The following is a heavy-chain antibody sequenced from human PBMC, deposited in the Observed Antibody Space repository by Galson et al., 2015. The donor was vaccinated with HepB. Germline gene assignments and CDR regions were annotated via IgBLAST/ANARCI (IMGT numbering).Heavy chain of an antibody. J-gene: IGHJ4*02. Sequence: PALVKPTQTLTLTCTFSGFSLSTSGVGVGWIRQPPGEALEFLTLIYWDDDKRYSPSLKSRLTITKDTSKNQVVLTITNMAPVDTATYYCAHWGYGDYIFAYWGQGTLVTVSS. CDR3: AHWGYGDYIFAY. D-gene: IGHD4-17*01. CDR1: GFSLSTSGVG. CDR2: IYWDDDK. V-gene: IGHV2-5*02.